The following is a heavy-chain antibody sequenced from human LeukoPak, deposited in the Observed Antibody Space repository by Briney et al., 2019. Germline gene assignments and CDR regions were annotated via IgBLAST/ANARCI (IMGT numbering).Heavy chain of an antibody. CDR2: INHSGST. V-gene: IGHV4-34*01. D-gene: IGHD6-6*01. CDR1: GGSFSGYY. Sequence: SETLSLTCAVDGGSFSGYYWSWIRQPPGKGLEWIGEINHSGSTNYNPSLKSRVTISVDTSKNQFSLRLSSVTAADTAVYYCARGVAARAFDYWGQGTLVTVSS. CDR3: ARGVAARAFDY. J-gene: IGHJ4*02.